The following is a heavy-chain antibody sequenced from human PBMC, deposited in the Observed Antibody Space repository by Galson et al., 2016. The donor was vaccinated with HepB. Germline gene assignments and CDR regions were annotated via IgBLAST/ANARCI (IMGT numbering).Heavy chain of an antibody. D-gene: IGHD6-19*01. V-gene: IGHV3-74*01. CDR1: GFTFSSHW. J-gene: IGHJ4*02. Sequence: SLRLSCAASGFTFSSHWMHRVRQAPGKGLVWVSRIDSDGSDIRYADSVRGRFTISRDNAKNTLYLQMNSLRAEDTAVYYCARDQRSSLDYWGQGTLVTVSS. CDR2: IDSDGSDI. CDR3: ARDQRSSLDY.